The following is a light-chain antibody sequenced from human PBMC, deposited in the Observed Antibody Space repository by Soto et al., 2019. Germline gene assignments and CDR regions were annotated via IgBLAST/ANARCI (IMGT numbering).Light chain of an antibody. CDR2: TDY. Sequence: QAVVTQPPSASGTPGQRVTISCSGTSSNIGTYTVNWYQQLPGTAHKLLIYTDYQRPSGVPDRFSGSKSGTSASLAINGLHSEDEADYYCASWDDNLNGGVFGGGTKLTVL. V-gene: IGLV1-44*01. CDR1: SSNIGTYT. CDR3: ASWDDNLNGGV. J-gene: IGLJ3*02.